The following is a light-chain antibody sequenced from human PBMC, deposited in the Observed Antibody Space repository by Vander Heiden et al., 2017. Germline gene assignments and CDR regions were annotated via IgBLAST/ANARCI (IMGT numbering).Light chain of an antibody. V-gene: IGKV1-39*01. CDR1: QSINTY. Sequence: DIPMTQSPSSLSASVGDRVTITCRASQSINTYLNWYQQKPGKAPKLLIYAASSLQSGVPSRFSGSGSGTDFTLTISSLQPEDFAIYYCQQSYSTPYTFGQGTKLEIK. CDR2: AAS. J-gene: IGKJ2*01. CDR3: QQSYSTPYT.